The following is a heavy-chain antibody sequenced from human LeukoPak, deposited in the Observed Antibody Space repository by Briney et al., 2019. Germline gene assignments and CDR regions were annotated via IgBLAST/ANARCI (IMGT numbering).Heavy chain of an antibody. CDR2: ISSRSSFI. Sequence: GGSLRLSCAASGFTFNSYSMNWVRQAPGKGLEWLSYISSRSSFIYYADSVKGRFTISRDNAKNLLYLQLNSLRAEDTAVYYCARAPYYLPPRWFDPWGQGTLVTVSS. V-gene: IGHV3-21*05. J-gene: IGHJ5*02. D-gene: IGHD3-10*01. CDR1: GFTFNSYS. CDR3: ARAPYYLPPRWFDP.